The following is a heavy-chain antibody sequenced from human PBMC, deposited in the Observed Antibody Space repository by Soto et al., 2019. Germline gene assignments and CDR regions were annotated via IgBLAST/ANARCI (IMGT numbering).Heavy chain of an antibody. J-gene: IGHJ4*02. V-gene: IGHV3-48*03. Sequence: EVQLVESGGSLVQPGGSLRLSCAASGFTFSSYEMNWVRQAPGKGLEWVSYISSSGSTIYYADSVKGRFTISRDNAKNSLYLQMNSLRAEDTGVYYCARGPDFVSGHLPFDYWGQGTQVTVSS. CDR2: ISSSGSTI. D-gene: IGHD3-3*01. CDR3: ARGPDFVSGHLPFDY. CDR1: GFTFSSYE.